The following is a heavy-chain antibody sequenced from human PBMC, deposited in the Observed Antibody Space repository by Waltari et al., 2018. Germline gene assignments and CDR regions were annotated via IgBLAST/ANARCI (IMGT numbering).Heavy chain of an antibody. Sequence: EVHLVESGGGLVQPGGSLGLSCAAPGFTFSNPWMDWVRQAPGKGLEWVANIKQDGSERHYVDSVKGRFTISRANAQNLLFLQMNSLRAGDTAVYYCSVSLNYWGQGTLVTVSS. V-gene: IGHV3-7*01. CDR1: GFTFSNPW. CDR3: SVSLNY. CDR2: IKQDGSER. J-gene: IGHJ4*02.